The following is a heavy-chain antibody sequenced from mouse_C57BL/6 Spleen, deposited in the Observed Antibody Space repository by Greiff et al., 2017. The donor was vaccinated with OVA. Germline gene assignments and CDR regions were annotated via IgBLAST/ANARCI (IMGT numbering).Heavy chain of an antibody. CDR3: ARRGYYYGSSYDFDY. V-gene: IGHV1-26*01. Sequence: EVQLQQSGPELVKPGASVKISCKASGYTFTDYYMNWVKQSHGKSLEWIGDIIPNNGGTSYNQKFKGKATLTVDKSSSTAYMELRSLTSEDSAVYYCARRGYYYGSSYDFDYWGQGTTLTVSS. CDR1: GYTFTDYY. J-gene: IGHJ2*01. D-gene: IGHD1-1*01. CDR2: IIPNNGGT.